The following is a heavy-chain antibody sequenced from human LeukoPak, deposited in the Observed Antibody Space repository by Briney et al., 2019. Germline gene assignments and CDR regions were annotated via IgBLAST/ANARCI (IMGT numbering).Heavy chain of an antibody. Sequence: PGGSLRLSCAASRFTFSNYAVYCVCQAPGKGLEWVTFAPYDGVNKNYPDSVKGRFTISRDKSKNTVYLQMNSLRPENTAMHYCARGLDYAIDYWGQGTLVTVSS. CDR2: APYDGVNK. V-gene: IGHV3-30*02. D-gene: IGHD4-17*01. J-gene: IGHJ4*02. CDR1: RFTFSNYA. CDR3: ARGLDYAIDY.